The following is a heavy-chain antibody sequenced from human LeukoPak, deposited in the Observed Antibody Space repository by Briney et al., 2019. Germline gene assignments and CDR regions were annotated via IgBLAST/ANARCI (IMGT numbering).Heavy chain of an antibody. CDR3: ARASSSGYYKVWFDP. Sequence: GASVKVSCKASGGTFSSYAISWVRQAPGQGLEWMGGIIPIFGTANYAQKFQGRVTITADKSTSTAYMELSSLRSEDTAVYYCARASSSGYYKVWFDPWGQGTLVTVSS. CDR1: GGTFSSYA. CDR2: IIPIFGTA. J-gene: IGHJ5*02. D-gene: IGHD3-22*01. V-gene: IGHV1-69*06.